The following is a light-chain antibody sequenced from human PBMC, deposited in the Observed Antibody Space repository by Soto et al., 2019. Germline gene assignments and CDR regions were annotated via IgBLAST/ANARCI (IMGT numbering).Light chain of an antibody. CDR1: SSDVGAYNS. CDR2: SVS. J-gene: IGLJ1*01. Sequence: QSALTQPASVSGSPGQSITISCTGTSSDVGAYNSVSWYQQHPDKAPKLIIYSVSYRSSGVSDRFSGSKSDNTASLTISGLRTEDEADYYCSSSTSSSTDLFGTGTKLTVL. CDR3: SSSTSSSTDL. V-gene: IGLV2-14*03.